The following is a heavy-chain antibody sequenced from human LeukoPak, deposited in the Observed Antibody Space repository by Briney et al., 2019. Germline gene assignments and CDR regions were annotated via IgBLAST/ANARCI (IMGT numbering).Heavy chain of an antibody. D-gene: IGHD2-2*01. CDR3: AREGSTSCPGNGGSCENYYYYMDV. J-gene: IGHJ6*03. CDR2: MNPNSGNT. CDR1: GYTFTSYD. V-gene: IGHV1-8*01. Sequence: ASVKVSCKASGYTFTSYDINWVRQATGQRLEWMGWMNPNSGNTGYAQKFQGGVTMTRNTSISTAYMELSSLRSEDTAVYYCAREGSTSCPGNGGSCENYYYYMDVWGKGTTVTVSS.